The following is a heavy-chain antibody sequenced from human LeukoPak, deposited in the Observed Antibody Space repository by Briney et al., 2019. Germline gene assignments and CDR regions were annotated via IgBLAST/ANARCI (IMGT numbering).Heavy chain of an antibody. D-gene: IGHD5-18*01. J-gene: IGHJ4*02. Sequence: GGSLRLSCAASDSMSRIFKMNWVRQAPGKGLEWVSYISDDSSTIHYADSVKGRFTISRDNAENSLYLQMNSLRAEDTAVYYCARGGYNYGSVFDYWGQGTLVTVSS. CDR1: DSMSRIFK. CDR3: ARGGYNYGSVFDY. CDR2: ISDDSSTI. V-gene: IGHV3-48*01.